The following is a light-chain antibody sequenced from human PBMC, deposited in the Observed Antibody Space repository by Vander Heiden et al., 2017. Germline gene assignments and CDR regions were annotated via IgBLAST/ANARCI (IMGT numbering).Light chain of an antibody. V-gene: IGLV8-61*01. CDR2: STN. Sequence: HTVVTPEPSFSVSPGGTVTLTCGLSSASVSTSYHPSWYQQTPGQAPRTLIYSTNIRSSGVPDRFSGSILGNKAALTITGAQADDESDYYCLLYMSGGISVFGTGTKVTVL. CDR3: LLYMSGGISV. J-gene: IGLJ1*01. CDR1: SASVSTSYH.